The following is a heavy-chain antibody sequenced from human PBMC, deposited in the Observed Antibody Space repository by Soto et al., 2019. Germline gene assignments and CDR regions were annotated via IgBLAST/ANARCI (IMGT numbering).Heavy chain of an antibody. V-gene: IGHV3-15*01. J-gene: IGHJ4*02. CDR3: TAHLGAFFPLDY. CDR2: IKSRADGGTT. D-gene: IGHD3-16*01. Sequence: EVQLVESGGDFVKPGGSLRVSCAVSGFSFRNAWMSWVRQAPGKGLEWVGRIKSRADGGTTDYTAPVKGRFTISGADLKNTVFLQMNSLKTEDTAVYYCTAHLGAFFPLDYWGQGTLVTVSS. CDR1: GFSFRNAW.